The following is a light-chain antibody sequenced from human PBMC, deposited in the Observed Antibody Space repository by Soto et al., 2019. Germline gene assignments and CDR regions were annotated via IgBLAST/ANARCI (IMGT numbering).Light chain of an antibody. J-gene: IGKJ1*01. CDR3: QQYGSSLTWT. CDR1: QSVISNY. Sequence: EVVLTQSPGTVSLSPGERVTLPCRASQSVISNYLAWYQQRPGQAPRLLIYAASSRATGIPDRFSGSGSGTDFTLSISRLEPEDFAVYYCQQYGSSLTWTFGQGTKVE. CDR2: AAS. V-gene: IGKV3-20*01.